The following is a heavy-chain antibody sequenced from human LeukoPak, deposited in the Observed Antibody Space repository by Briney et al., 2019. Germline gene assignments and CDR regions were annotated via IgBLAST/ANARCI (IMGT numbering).Heavy chain of an antibody. V-gene: IGHV3-48*03. J-gene: IGHJ4*02. CDR1: GFTFSNYE. Sequence: QTGGSLRLSCAASGFTFSNYEMNWVRQAPGKGLEWVAYISGSGSLIYYADSVMGRFTISRDNSKNSLFLQMSSLRAEDTAVYYCARDSGSGTTGNEFDYWGQGTLVSVSS. D-gene: IGHD1-1*01. CDR3: ARDSGSGTTGNEFDY. CDR2: ISGSGSLI.